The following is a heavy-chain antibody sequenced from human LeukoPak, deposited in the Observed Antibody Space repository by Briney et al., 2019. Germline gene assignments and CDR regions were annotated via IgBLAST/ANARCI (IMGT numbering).Heavy chain of an antibody. CDR3: ARDRITIFGVVIPNNWFDP. CDR2: IKQDGSEK. V-gene: IGHV3-7*01. D-gene: IGHD3-3*01. CDR1: GFTFSSYW. J-gene: IGHJ5*02. Sequence: GGSLRLSCAASGFTFSSYWMSWVRQAPGKGLEWVPNIKQDGSEKYYVDSVKGRFTISRDNAKNSLYLQMNSLRAEDTAVYYCARDRITIFGVVIPNNWFDPWGQGTLVTVSS.